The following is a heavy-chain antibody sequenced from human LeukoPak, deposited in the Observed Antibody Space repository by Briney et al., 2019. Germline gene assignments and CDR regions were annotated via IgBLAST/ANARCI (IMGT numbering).Heavy chain of an antibody. CDR3: AKGSRAALRAQSGSYTFDY. Sequence: GGSLRLSCAASGFTFSDYAMNWVRQAPGTGLEWVSTLSASGGSTYYADSVKGRFTISRDNSKNTLYLQMNSLRAEDTAVYFCAKGSRAALRAQSGSYTFDYWGQGTLVTVSS. CDR1: GFTFSDYA. CDR2: LSASGGST. V-gene: IGHV3-23*01. J-gene: IGHJ4*02. D-gene: IGHD1-26*01.